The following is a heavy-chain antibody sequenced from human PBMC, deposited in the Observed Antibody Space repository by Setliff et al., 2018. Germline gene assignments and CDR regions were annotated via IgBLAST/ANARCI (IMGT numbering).Heavy chain of an antibody. CDR2: IYYSGST. D-gene: IGHD3-10*01. V-gene: IGHV4-59*11. J-gene: IGHJ5*01. Sequence: PSETLSLTCTVAGGSISSHSWSWIRQPPGKGLEWIGSIYYSGSTNYNPSLKSRLTISVEPSKNQFSLKLISVTAADTAVYYCTLDLLWFGELFHDSWGQGTLVTVSS. CDR3: TLDLLWFGELFHDS. CDR1: GGSISSHS.